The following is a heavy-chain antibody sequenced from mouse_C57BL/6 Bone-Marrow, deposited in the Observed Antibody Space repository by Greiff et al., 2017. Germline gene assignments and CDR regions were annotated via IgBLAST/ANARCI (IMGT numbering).Heavy chain of an antibody. V-gene: IGHV5-12*01. Sequence: EVKLMESGGGLVQPGGSLKLSCAASGFTFSDYYMYWVRQTPEKRLEWVAYISNGCGSTYYPDTVKGRFTISRDNDKNPLYLQMSRLKSGDTAMYYCASPYGYAWFAYWGQGTLVTVSA. D-gene: IGHD2-2*01. J-gene: IGHJ3*01. CDR1: GFTFSDYY. CDR3: ASPYGYAWFAY. CDR2: ISNGCGST.